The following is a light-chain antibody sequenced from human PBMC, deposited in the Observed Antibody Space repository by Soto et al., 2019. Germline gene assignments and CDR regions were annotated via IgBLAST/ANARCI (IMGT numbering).Light chain of an antibody. CDR1: QGIYNY. J-gene: IGKJ2*01. CDR3: QKYYSAPPT. Sequence: DIQMTQSPSSRSASVGDRVTITCRASQGIYNYLAWYQQKPGKVPKLLIYAASTLQSGVPSRFSGSGSGTDFTLTISSLQPEDVATYYCQKYYSAPPTFGQGTKLEIK. V-gene: IGKV1-27*01. CDR2: AAS.